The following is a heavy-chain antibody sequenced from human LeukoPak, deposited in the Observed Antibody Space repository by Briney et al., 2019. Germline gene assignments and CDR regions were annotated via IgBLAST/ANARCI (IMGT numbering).Heavy chain of an antibody. CDR1: GFTFSSYG. V-gene: IGHV3-30*03. CDR2: ISYDGSNK. D-gene: IGHD5-18*01. J-gene: IGHJ4*02. Sequence: QPGGSLRLSCAASGFTFSSYGMHWVRQAPGKGLEWVAVISYDGSNKYYADSVKGRFTISRDNSKNTLYLQMNSLRGEDTAVYYCASGGAIAMVPYYWGQGTLVTVSS. CDR3: ASGGAIAMVPYY.